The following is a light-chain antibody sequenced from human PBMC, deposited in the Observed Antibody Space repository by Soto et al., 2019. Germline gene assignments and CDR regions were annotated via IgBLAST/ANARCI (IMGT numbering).Light chain of an antibody. J-gene: IGKJ4*01. Sequence: DIQMTQSPSSLSASVGDRVTISCKSSQDISNYVNWYQHKPGKAPKLLIYAAPILETLVPSRFSGSGSGTDFTFNISSLQPEDIAIYYCQQYFNLPFTFGEGTKVQIK. CDR2: AAP. CDR3: QQYFNLPFT. V-gene: IGKV1-33*01. CDR1: QDISNY.